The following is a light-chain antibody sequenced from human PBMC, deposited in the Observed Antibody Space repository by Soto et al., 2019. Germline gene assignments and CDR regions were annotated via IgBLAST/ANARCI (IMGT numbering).Light chain of an antibody. CDR3: SSWTSSTTQV. J-gene: IGLJ2*01. V-gene: IGLV2-14*01. CDR1: STDVGAYNY. Sequence: QSALTQPASVSGSPGQSITISCTGSSTDVGAYNYVSWYQQYPGQAPKLMIFEVNNRPSGVSNRFSGSKSGNTASLTISGLQAEDEADYYCSSWTSSTTQVLGGGTQLTVL. CDR2: EVN.